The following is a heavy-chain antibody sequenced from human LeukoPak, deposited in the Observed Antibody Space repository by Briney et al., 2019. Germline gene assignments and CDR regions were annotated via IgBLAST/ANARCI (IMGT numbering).Heavy chain of an antibody. CDR1: GGSFSGYY. J-gene: IGHJ5*02. D-gene: IGHD5-12*01. Sequence: PSETLSLTCAVYGGSFSGYYWSWIRQPPGKGLEWIGEINHSGSTDYNPSLKSRVTISVDTSKNQFSLKLSFVTAADTAVYYCARGLGLRWNLNWFDPWGQGTLVTVSS. CDR2: INHSGST. V-gene: IGHV4-34*01. CDR3: ARGLGLRWNLNWFDP.